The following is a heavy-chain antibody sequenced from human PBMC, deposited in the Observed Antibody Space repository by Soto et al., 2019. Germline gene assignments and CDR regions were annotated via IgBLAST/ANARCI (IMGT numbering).Heavy chain of an antibody. J-gene: IGHJ5*02. CDR3: ARVEGYLLNWFDP. V-gene: IGHV4-59*01. D-gene: IGHD6-13*01. Sequence: VQLQESGPGLVKPSETLSLTCIVSGGSITGSFWTWIRQPPGKGLEWIGYIYYSGSTHYSPSFKSRVTISVDTSKNQFSLRLTSVTAADMAVYYCARVEGYLLNWFDPWGQGTLVTVSS. CDR1: GGSITGSF. CDR2: IYYSGST.